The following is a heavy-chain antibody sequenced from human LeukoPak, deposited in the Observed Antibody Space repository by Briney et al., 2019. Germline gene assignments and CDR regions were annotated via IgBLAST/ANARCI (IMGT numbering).Heavy chain of an antibody. J-gene: IGHJ4*02. CDR2: VSSSGGST. V-gene: IGHV3-23*01. Sequence: PGGSLRLSCAASGFTFSSSSMNWVRQAPGKGLEWVSVVSSSGGSTYYADSVKGRFTISRDNSKNTLYLQMNSLRAEDTAVYYCANLATVVTPGGWYFDYWGQGTLVTVSS. D-gene: IGHD4-23*01. CDR1: GFTFSSSS. CDR3: ANLATVVTPGGWYFDY.